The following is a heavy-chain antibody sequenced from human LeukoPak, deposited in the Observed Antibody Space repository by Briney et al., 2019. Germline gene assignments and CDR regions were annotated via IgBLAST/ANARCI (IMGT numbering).Heavy chain of an antibody. CDR2: ISGSGGST. CDR1: GFTFSSYA. V-gene: IGHV3-23*01. CDR3: AKSAARPNPSSQFDP. J-gene: IGHJ5*02. Sequence: GGSLRLSCAASGFTFSSYAMSWVRQAPGKGLEWVPAISGSGGSTYYADSVKGRFTISRDSSKNTLYLQMNSLRAEDTAVYYCAKSAARPNPSSQFDPWGQGTLVTVSS. D-gene: IGHD6-6*01.